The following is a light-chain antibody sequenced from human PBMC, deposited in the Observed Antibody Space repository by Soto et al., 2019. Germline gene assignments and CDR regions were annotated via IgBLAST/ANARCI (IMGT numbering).Light chain of an antibody. CDR3: QQRSNWPLIT. CDR2: DAS. CDR1: QSVSSY. Sequence: EIVLTQSPATLSLSPGERATLSCRASQSVSSYLAWYQQKPGQAPRLLLYDASNRATGIPARFSGSGSGTDFTLTISSLEPEDFAVYYCQQRSNWPLITFGGGTKVEIK. J-gene: IGKJ4*01. V-gene: IGKV3-11*01.